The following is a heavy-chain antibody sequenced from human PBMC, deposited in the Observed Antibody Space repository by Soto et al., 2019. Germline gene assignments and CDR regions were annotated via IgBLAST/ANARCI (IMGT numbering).Heavy chain of an antibody. CDR1: GFTFSNAW. D-gene: IGHD2-2*01. Sequence: GGSLRLSCAASGFTFSNAWMSWVRQAPGKGLEWVGRIKSKTDGGTTDYAAPVKGRFTISRDDSKNTLYLQMNSLKTEDTAVYYCTTEGQIVVVPAAFDYWGQGTLVTVSS. V-gene: IGHV3-15*01. J-gene: IGHJ4*02. CDR3: TTEGQIVVVPAAFDY. CDR2: IKSKTDGGTT.